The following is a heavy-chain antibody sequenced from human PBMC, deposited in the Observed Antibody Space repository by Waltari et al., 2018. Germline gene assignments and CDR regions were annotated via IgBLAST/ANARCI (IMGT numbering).Heavy chain of an antibody. Sequence: EVQLLESEGGLVQPGGSLRLSCAASGFTFSSYAMSWVRQAPGKGLEWVSAISGSGGSTYYADSVKGRFTISRDNSKNTLYLQMNSLRAEDTAVYYCAWDIVVVPAAVVTFDYWGQGTLVTVSS. CDR1: GFTFSSYA. V-gene: IGHV3-23*01. D-gene: IGHD2-2*01. CDR2: ISGSGGST. CDR3: AWDIVVVPAAVVTFDY. J-gene: IGHJ4*02.